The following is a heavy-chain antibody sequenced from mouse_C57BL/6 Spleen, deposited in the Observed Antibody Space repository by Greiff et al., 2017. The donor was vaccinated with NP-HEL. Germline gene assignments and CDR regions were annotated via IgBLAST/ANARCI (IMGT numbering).Heavy chain of an antibody. Sequence: EVMLVESGGGLVQPGGSLKLSCAASGFTFSDYYMYWVRQTPEKRLEWVAYISNGGGSTYYPDTVKGRFTISRDNAKNTLYLQMSRLKSEDTAMYYCARHEGLWYFDVWGTGTTVTVSS. CDR2: ISNGGGST. V-gene: IGHV5-12*01. J-gene: IGHJ1*03. CDR1: GFTFSDYY. CDR3: ARHEGLWYFDV.